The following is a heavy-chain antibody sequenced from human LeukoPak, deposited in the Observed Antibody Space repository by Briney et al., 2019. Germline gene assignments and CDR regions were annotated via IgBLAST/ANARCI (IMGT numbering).Heavy chain of an antibody. Sequence: RPGGSLRLSCSASGLTLSSYAMQWVRQAPGKGLEYVSAISSNGGSTYYADSVKGRFTIPRDNSKNALYLQMSGLRPEDTALYYCVKSIAVAGNVDYWGQGTLVTVSS. CDR1: GLTLSSYA. V-gene: IGHV3-64D*09. J-gene: IGHJ4*02. CDR3: VKSIAVAGNVDY. D-gene: IGHD6-19*01. CDR2: ISSNGGST.